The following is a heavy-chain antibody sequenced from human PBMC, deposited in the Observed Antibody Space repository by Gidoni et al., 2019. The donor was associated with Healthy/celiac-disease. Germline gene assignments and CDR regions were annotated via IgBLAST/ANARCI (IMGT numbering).Heavy chain of an antibody. CDR3: AKDRAPGRIAAAGMGYFDY. CDR2: ISCSGGST. D-gene: IGHD6-13*01. CDR1: GFTVSSYA. V-gene: IGHV3-23*01. J-gene: IGHJ4*02. Sequence: EVQLLESGGGLVQPGGSLRLSGAASGFTVSSYAMSWVRQAPGKGLGWVSAISCSGGSTYYPDSVKGRFTISRDNSKNTLYLQMNSLRAEDTAVYYCAKDRAPGRIAAAGMGYFDYWGQGTLVTVSS.